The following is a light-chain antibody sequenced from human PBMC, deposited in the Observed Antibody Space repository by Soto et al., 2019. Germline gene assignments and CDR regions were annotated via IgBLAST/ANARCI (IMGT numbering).Light chain of an antibody. V-gene: IGKV1-39*01. J-gene: IGKJ1*01. Sequence: DIQMTQSPSSLSASVGDRVTITCRASQSISTYLNWFQQKPGKAPKLLIYAASSVQSGVPSRFSGSGSGTDFTLTTSSLRPEDFATYYCQQSYSTPRTFGQGTQVEIK. CDR1: QSISTY. CDR3: QQSYSTPRT. CDR2: AAS.